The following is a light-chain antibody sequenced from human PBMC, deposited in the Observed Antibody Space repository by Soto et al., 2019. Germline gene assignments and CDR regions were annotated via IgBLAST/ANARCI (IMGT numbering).Light chain of an antibody. CDR2: DVS. CDR1: SSDVGGYNY. Sequence: QSALTQPASVSGSPGQSITISFTGTSSDVGGYNYVSWYQQHPGKAPKLRIYDVSNRPSGVSNRFSGSKSGNTASLTISGLQAEDEADYYCSSYTSSSTLGFGGGTKLTVL. CDR3: SSYTSSSTLG. J-gene: IGLJ2*01. V-gene: IGLV2-14*01.